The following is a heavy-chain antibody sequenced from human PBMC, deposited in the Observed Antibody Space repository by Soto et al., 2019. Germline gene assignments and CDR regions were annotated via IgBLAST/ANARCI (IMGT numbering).Heavy chain of an antibody. CDR3: ARRYGYAFDI. V-gene: IGHV4-39*07. CDR2: IYYSGST. J-gene: IGHJ3*02. Sequence: SETLSLTCTVSGGSISSSSYYWGWIRQPPGKGLEWIGSIYYSGSTNYNPSLKSRVTISVDTSKNRFSLKLSSVTAADTAIYYCARRYGYAFDIWGQGTMVTVSS. D-gene: IGHD5-18*01. CDR1: GGSISSSSYY.